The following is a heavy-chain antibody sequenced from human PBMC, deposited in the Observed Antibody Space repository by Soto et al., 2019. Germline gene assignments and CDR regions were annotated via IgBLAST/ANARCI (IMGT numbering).Heavy chain of an antibody. CDR2: ISWNSGDI. CDR1: GFSFDDYG. J-gene: IGHJ4*02. Sequence: EVQLVESGGGSVQPGRSLRLSCAASGFSFDDYGMHWVRPGPGKGLEWVPGISWNSGDIYYADSVKGRFTISRDNAKRSLYLQMNSLRTEDTALYYCAKDNDLDRDGPFDYWGQGILVTVSS. V-gene: IGHV3-9*01. D-gene: IGHD2-2*03. CDR3: AKDNDLDRDGPFDY.